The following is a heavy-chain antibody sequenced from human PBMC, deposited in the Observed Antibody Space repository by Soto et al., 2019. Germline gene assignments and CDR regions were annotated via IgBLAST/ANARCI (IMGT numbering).Heavy chain of an antibody. J-gene: IGHJ4*02. V-gene: IGHV4-31*03. D-gene: IGHD3-9*01. CDR3: ARDLTGLHYFDY. CDR1: CGSISSCGYY. CDR2: IYYSGST. Sequence: SETLSLTCTVSCGSISSCGYYWSWIRQHPGKGLEWIGYIYYSGSTYYNPSLKSRVTISVDTSKNQFSLKLSSVTAADTAVYYCARDLTGLHYFDYWGQGTLVTVSS.